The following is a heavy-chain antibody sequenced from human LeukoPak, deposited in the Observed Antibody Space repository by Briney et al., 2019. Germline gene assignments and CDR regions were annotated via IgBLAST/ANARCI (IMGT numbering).Heavy chain of an antibody. V-gene: IGHV4-39*06. D-gene: IGHD3-10*01. CDR3: ARDARFGELVDY. Sequence: PSETLSLTCTVSGASISNTGYYWGWIRQPPGKGLEWIGNIYHSGSTYYSPSLKSRVTISVDMSKNQFPLKLASVTAADTAMYYCARDARFGELVDYWGRGTLVTVSS. CDR2: IYHSGST. CDR1: GASISNTGYY. J-gene: IGHJ4*02.